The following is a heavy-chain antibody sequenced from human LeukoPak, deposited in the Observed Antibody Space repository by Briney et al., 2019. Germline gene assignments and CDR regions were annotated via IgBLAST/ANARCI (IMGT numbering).Heavy chain of an antibody. CDR1: GYTLTELS. CDR2: FDPEDGET. D-gene: IGHD2-8*01. CDR3: ATEGYCTNGVCYSDY. V-gene: IGHV1-24*01. Sequence: ASVKVSCKVSGYTLTELSMHWVRQAPGKGLEWMGGFDPEDGETIYAQKFQGRVTMTEDTSTDTAYMELSSLRSEDTAVYYCATEGYCTNGVCYSDYWGQGTLVTVSP. J-gene: IGHJ4*02.